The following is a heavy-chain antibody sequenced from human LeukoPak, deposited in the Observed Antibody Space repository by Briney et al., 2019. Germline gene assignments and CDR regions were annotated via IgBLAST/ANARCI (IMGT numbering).Heavy chain of an antibody. D-gene: IGHD2-15*01. J-gene: IGHJ5*02. V-gene: IGHV4-39*01. CDR1: GGSISSYY. CDR3: ARQGGYCSGGSCYTNWFDP. Sequence: PSETLSLTCTVSGGSISSYYWSWIRQPPGKGLEWIGSIYYSGSTYYNPSLKSRVTISVDTSKNQFSLKLSSVTAADTAVYYCARQGGYCSGGSCYTNWFDPWGQGTLVTVSS. CDR2: IYYSGST.